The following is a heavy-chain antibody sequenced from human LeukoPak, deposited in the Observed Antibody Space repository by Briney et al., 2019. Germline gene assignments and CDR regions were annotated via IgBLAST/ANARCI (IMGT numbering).Heavy chain of an antibody. CDR1: GFTFSTSW. CDR2: IEQDGSGE. D-gene: IGHD3-16*01. Sequence: PGGSLRLSCAASGFTFSTSWMGWVRQTPGKGLEWVANIEQDGSGEIYVDSVKGRFTISRDNAKNSLYLQMNSLRAEDTSVYYCTRGGGDCWGQGTLATVSS. CDR3: TRGGGDC. J-gene: IGHJ4*01. V-gene: IGHV3-7*01.